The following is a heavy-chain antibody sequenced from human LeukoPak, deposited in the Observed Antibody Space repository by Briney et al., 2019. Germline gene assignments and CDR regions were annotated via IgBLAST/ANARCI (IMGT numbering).Heavy chain of an antibody. D-gene: IGHD5-18*01. CDR1: GFTFSSYA. Sequence: PGGSLRLSCAASGFTFSSYAMSWVRQAPGKGLEWVSGISGSGGSTYYADSVKGRFTISRDNSKNTLYLQMNSLRAEDTAVYYCAKDGRVQLWPLAGYFQHWGQGTLVTVSS. CDR3: AKDGRVQLWPLAGYFQH. V-gene: IGHV3-23*01. J-gene: IGHJ1*01. CDR2: ISGSGGST.